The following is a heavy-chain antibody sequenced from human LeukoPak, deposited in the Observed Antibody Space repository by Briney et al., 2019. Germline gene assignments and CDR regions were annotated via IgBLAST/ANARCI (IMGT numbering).Heavy chain of an antibody. V-gene: IGHV3-74*01. J-gene: IGHJ4*02. CDR1: ELPFGPSG. CDR2: ICPDGTVT. D-gene: IGHD1-14*01. CDR3: ATQQGGNPAY. Sequence: GGSLSFSWAASELPFGPSGRHGFGKAQGRGPMWVSRICPDGTVTNYADSVKARFIISRDNARNTVYLQMSSLRVEDTAVYYCATQQGGNPAYWGQGTLVTVSS.